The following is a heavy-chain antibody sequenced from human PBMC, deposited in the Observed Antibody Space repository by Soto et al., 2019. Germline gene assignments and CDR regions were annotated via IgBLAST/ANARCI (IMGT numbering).Heavy chain of an antibody. Sequence: QVQLVQSGAEVKKPGASVKVSCKASGNTFTSYDINWVRQATGQGLEYLGWMNPNSGNTAYVQEFQRRVTMTWDTSITTAYMELSSLRSEDTAVYFCARGVKYGAYSRWFDPWGQGTLVTVSS. V-gene: IGHV1-8*01. CDR2: MNPNSGNT. J-gene: IGHJ5*02. CDR1: GNTFTSYD. D-gene: IGHD4-17*01. CDR3: ARGVKYGAYSRWFDP.